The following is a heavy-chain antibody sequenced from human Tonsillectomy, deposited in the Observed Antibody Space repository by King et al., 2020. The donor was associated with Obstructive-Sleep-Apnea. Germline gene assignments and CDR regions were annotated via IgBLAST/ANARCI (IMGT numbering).Heavy chain of an antibody. Sequence: VQLVESGGDLVQPGGSLRLSCAASGFTLSTHWLSWVRQAPGKGLEWVANTNQLGREKHYVDSAKGRFTISRDNAKNSLFLQMNNLRVDDTAVYYCARWRNWGSSSYYYDMDVWGQGTTVTASS. CDR2: TNQLGREK. D-gene: IGHD7-27*01. CDR3: ARWRNWGSSSYYYDMDV. CDR1: GFTLSTHW. J-gene: IGHJ6*02. V-gene: IGHV3-7*01.